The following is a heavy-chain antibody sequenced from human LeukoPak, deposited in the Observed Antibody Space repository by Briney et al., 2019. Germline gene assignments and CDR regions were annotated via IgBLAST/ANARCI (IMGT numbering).Heavy chain of an antibody. D-gene: IGHD3-9*01. CDR1: GFTFSSYS. Sequence: GGSLRLSCAASGFTFSSYSMNWVRQAPGKGLEWVSYISSSSSTIYYADSVKGRFTISRDNAKNSLYLQMNSLRAEDTAVYYCALFDFDWFLGRDYWGQGTLVTVSS. CDR3: ALFDFDWFLGRDY. J-gene: IGHJ4*02. CDR2: ISSSSSTI. V-gene: IGHV3-48*01.